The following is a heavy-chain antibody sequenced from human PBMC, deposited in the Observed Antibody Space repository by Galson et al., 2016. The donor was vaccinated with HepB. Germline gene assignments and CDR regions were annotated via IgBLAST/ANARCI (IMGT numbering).Heavy chain of an antibody. CDR1: GFPLSSSGMC. CDR2: IDWDDDK. D-gene: IGHD1-7*01. V-gene: IGHV2-70*11. Sequence: PALVKPTQTLTLTCTVSGFPLSSSGMCVSWIRQPPGKAPEWLARIDWDDDKYYSTSLKTRLSISKVTSKNQVVLRMTNMDPVDTATYSCARIHTGTSVWSFDYWGQGTLVTVSS. J-gene: IGHJ4*02. CDR3: ARIHTGTSVWSFDY.